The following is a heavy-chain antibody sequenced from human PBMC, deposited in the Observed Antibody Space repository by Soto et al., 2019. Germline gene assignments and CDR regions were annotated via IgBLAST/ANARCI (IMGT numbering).Heavy chain of an antibody. CDR1: GYTFTTYF. V-gene: IGHV1-2*07. Sequence: ASVKVSCKTSGYTFTTYFIHWVRQAPGQGLEWLGWINVDSGDTKSADGFKGRVTLTRDTSITTADMELTSPTSDDTAVYYCARGGFSYDSSGSPFDFWGKGPLVTVSS. CDR2: INVDSGDT. D-gene: IGHD3-22*01. J-gene: IGHJ5*01. CDR3: ARGGFSYDSSGSPFDF.